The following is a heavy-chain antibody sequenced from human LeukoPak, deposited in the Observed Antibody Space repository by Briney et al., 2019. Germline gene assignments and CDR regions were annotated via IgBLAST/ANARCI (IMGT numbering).Heavy chain of an antibody. CDR2: ISWNSATI. J-gene: IGHJ4*02. Sequence: GGSLRLSCAASGFTFDDYAMNWVRQAPGKGLEWVSGISWNSATIGYADSVKGRFTISRDNAKNSLYLQMNSLKPEDSAFYYCAKGDRNSYYSFDYWGQGALVTVSS. CDR1: GFTFDDYA. V-gene: IGHV3-9*01. D-gene: IGHD1-26*01. CDR3: AKGDRNSYYSFDY.